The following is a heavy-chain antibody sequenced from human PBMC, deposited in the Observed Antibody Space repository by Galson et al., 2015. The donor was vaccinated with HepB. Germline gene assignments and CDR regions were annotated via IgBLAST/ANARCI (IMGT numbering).Heavy chain of an antibody. CDR2: IGSESYNYAT. V-gene: IGHV3-73*01. Sequence: SLRLSCAGSGFTFSGSAMHWVRQASGKGLEWVGRIGSESYNYATAYTASVKGRFTISSDDSKNTAFLQMNSLRTEDTAVYYCLRMGDLSGYSSCWGQGTLVTVSS. CDR1: GFTFSGSA. CDR3: LRMGDLSGYSSC. J-gene: IGHJ4*02. D-gene: IGHD3-22*01.